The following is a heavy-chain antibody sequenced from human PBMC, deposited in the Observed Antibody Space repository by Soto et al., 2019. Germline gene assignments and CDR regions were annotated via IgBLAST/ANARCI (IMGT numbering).Heavy chain of an antibody. CDR2: IGTRSDI. J-gene: IGHJ6*02. V-gene: IGHV3-21*01. CDR3: AREETAWPLAYGLDV. D-gene: IGHD2-21*02. Sequence: PWGSLRLSCAASGFTFISYSIHFFRHSALKGLEWVSSIGTRSDIYYADSVKGRFTISRDNAKNSLSLQMNSMTAEDTAVYYCAREETAWPLAYGLDVWGQGTTVTVSS. CDR1: GFTFISYS.